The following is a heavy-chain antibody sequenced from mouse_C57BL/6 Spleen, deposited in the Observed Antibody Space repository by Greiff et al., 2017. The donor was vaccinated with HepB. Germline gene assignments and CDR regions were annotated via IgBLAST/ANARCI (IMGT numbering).Heavy chain of an antibody. CDR2: INPNNGGT. J-gene: IGHJ4*01. CDR3: ARGGRFLYYYDIGC. V-gene: IGHV1-22*01. CDR1: GYTFTDYN. D-gene: IGHD3-3*01. Sequence: EVQLQQSGPELVKPGASVKMSCKASGYTFTDYNMHWVKQSHGKSLEWIGYINPNNGGTSYNQKFKGKATLTVNKSSSTAYMELRSLTSEDSAVYYCARGGRFLYYYDIGCWGQGPSVTVSS.